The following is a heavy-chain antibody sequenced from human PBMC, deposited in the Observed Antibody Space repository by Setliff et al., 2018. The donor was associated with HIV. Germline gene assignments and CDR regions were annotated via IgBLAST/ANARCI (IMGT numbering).Heavy chain of an antibody. J-gene: IGHJ6*03. CDR1: GGTFSSYA. CDR2: IIPIFNTA. V-gene: IGHV1-69*13. Sequence: SVKVSCKASGGTFSSYAISWVRQAPGQGLEWMGGIIPIFNTANYAQKFQGRVTITADESTSTAFMELSSLRSEDTAVFYCARIVRPSYYYYYYMDVWGKGTTVTSP. D-gene: IGHD3-10*02. CDR3: ARIVRPSYYYYYYMDV.